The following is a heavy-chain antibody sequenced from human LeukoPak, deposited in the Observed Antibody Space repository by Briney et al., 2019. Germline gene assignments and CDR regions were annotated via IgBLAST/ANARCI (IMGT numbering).Heavy chain of an antibody. CDR3: ARQDRDGYKNYYYMDV. V-gene: IGHV5-51*01. CDR2: IYPGDSDT. J-gene: IGHJ6*03. D-gene: IGHD5-24*01. Sequence: GESLKISCKGSGYSFTSYWIGWVRQMPGKGLEWMGIIYPGDSDTRYSPSFQGQVTISADKSISTAYLQWSSLKASDTAMYYCARQDRDGYKNYYYMDVWGKGTTVTVSS. CDR1: GYSFTSYW.